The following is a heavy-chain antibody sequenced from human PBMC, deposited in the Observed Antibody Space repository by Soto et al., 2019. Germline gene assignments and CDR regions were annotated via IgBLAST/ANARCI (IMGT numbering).Heavy chain of an antibody. Sequence: EVQLLESGGGLVQPGGSLRLSCAASGFTFSSYAMSWVRQAPGKGLEWVSAISGSGGSTYYADSVKGRFTISRDNSKNTLYLQMNSRRAEDTDVYYCAKVGPPRGYYSGMDVWGQGTTVTVSS. CDR2: ISGSGGST. J-gene: IGHJ6*02. CDR1: GFTFSSYA. CDR3: AKVGPPRGYYSGMDV. V-gene: IGHV3-23*01.